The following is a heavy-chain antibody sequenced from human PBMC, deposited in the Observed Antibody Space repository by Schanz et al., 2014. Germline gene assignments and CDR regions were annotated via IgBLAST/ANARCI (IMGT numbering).Heavy chain of an antibody. CDR3: VKDLQRELLRDDHYYGMDV. V-gene: IGHV3-30*04. CDR1: GFTFSSYA. J-gene: IGHJ6*02. D-gene: IGHD1-26*01. Sequence: QVQLVESGGGVVQPGRSLRLSCAASGFTFSSYAVHWVRQAPDKGLVWVAVTSSDGSLKYYADSVKGRFTISRDNSRDTVYLQMNSLRAEDTAVYYCVKDLQRELLRDDHYYGMDVWGQGTTVTVSS. CDR2: TSSDGSLK.